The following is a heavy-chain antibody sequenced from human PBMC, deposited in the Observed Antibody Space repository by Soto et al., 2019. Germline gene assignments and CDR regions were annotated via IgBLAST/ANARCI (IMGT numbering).Heavy chain of an antibody. J-gene: IGHJ6*02. CDR2: IGTAGDT. CDR1: GFTFSSYD. Sequence: GGSLRLSCAASGFTFSSYDMRWVRQATGKGLEWVSAIGTAGDTYYPGSVKGRFTISRENAKNSLYLQMNSLRAEDTAVYYCARMYSSSSFHYYYGMDVWGQGTTVTVSS. D-gene: IGHD6-6*01. V-gene: IGHV3-13*01. CDR3: ARMYSSSSFHYYYGMDV.